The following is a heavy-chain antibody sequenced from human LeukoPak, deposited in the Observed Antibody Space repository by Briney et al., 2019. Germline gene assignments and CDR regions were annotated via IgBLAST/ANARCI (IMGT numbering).Heavy chain of an antibody. CDR3: ARGCPKYYYDSSGLLDY. CDR1: GGSISSGGYY. D-gene: IGHD3-22*01. V-gene: IGHV4-61*08. Sequence: SQTLSLTCTVSGGSISSGGYYWSWIRQPPGKGLEWIGYIYYSGSTNYNPSLKSRVTISVDTSKNQFSLKLSSVTAADTAVYYCARGCPKYYYDSSGLLDYWGQGTLVTVSS. J-gene: IGHJ4*02. CDR2: IYYSGST.